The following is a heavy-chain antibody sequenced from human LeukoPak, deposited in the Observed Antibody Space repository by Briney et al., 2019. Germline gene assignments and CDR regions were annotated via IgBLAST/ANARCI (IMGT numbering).Heavy chain of an antibody. CDR2: ICYSGST. V-gene: IGHV4-59*08. CDR3: ARQDYSNFFSY. CDR1: GGSISSYY. J-gene: IGHJ4*02. Sequence: PSETLSLTCTVSGGSISSYYWSWIRQPPGKGLEWIGYICYSGSTNYNPSLKSRVTISVDTSKNQFPLKLSSVTAADTAVYYCARQDYSNFFSYWGQGALVTVSS. D-gene: IGHD4-11*01.